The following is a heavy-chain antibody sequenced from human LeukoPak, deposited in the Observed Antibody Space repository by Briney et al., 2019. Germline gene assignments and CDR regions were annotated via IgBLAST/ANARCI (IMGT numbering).Heavy chain of an antibody. CDR2: ISYDGSNK. Sequence: GGSLRLSCAASGFTFSNYAMHWVRQAPGKGLEWVAVISYDGSNKYYADSVKGRFTISRDNSKNTLYLQMNSLRAEDTAVYYCAKLFGGDDAFDIWGQGTMVTVSS. J-gene: IGHJ3*02. D-gene: IGHD3-10*02. CDR3: AKLFGGDDAFDI. CDR1: GFTFSNYA. V-gene: IGHV3-30*04.